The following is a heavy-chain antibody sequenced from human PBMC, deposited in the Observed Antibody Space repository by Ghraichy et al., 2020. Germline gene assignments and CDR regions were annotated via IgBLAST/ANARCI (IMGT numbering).Heavy chain of an antibody. V-gene: IGHV3-30*18. D-gene: IGHD4-17*01. CDR3: AKDLGYGDYGGGGIFDY. J-gene: IGHJ4*02. Sequence: GGSLRLSCAASGFTFSSYGMHWVRQAPGKGLEWVAVISYDGSNKYYADSVKGRFTISRDNSKNTLYLQMNSLRAEDTAVYYCAKDLGYGDYGGGGIFDYWGQGTLVTVSS. CDR1: GFTFSSYG. CDR2: ISYDGSNK.